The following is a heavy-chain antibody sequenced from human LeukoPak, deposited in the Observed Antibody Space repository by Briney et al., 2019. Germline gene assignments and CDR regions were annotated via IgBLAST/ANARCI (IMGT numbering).Heavy chain of an antibody. CDR1: GGAISSYY. D-gene: IGHD3-10*01. J-gene: IGHJ5*02. CDR2: IYYSGSS. Sequence: SETLSLTCIVSGGAISSYYWNWIRQPPGKGLEWIGHIYYSGSSNYNPSLKSRVTISVDTSKNQFSLKLSSVTAADTAVYYCARGGYYGSGNDFRFDPWGQGTLVTVSS. CDR3: ARGGYYGSGNDFRFDP. V-gene: IGHV4-59*01.